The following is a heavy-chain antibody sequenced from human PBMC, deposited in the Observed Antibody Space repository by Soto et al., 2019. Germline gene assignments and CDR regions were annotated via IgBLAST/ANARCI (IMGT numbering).Heavy chain of an antibody. CDR3: ARLYDTGGYYPFDY. J-gene: IGHJ4*02. CDR1: GGSISSGGYG. Sequence: SETLSLTCAVSGGSISSGGYGWSWIRQPPGKGLEWIGYTYYSGNTYYKPSLKSRVTISVDRSKNQFSLKLGAVTAADTAVYYCARLYDTGGYYPFDYWGQGTLVTVSS. D-gene: IGHD3-22*01. V-gene: IGHV4-30-2*01. CDR2: TYYSGNT.